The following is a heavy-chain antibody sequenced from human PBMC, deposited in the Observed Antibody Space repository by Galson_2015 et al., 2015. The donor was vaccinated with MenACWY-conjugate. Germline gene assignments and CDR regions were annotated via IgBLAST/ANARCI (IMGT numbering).Heavy chain of an antibody. CDR3: ARDYDTGRAGGY. CDR1: GFTFNIYT. Sequence: SLRLSCAASGFTFNIYTMNWVRQAPGKGLEWVSSISSASGNIHYADSVRGRFTVSRDNANNTLFLQMDSLRAEDTGLYYCARDYDTGRAGGYWGQGTLVCVSS. V-gene: IGHV3-21*01. CDR2: ISSASGNI. J-gene: IGHJ4*02. D-gene: IGHD3-3*01.